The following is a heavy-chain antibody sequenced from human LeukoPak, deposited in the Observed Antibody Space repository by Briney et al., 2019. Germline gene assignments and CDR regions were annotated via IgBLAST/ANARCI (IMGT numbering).Heavy chain of an antibody. V-gene: IGHV3-21*01. CDR2: ISSSSSYI. J-gene: IGHJ4*02. Sequence: GGSLRLSCAASGFTFSSYRMNWVRQAPGKGLEWVSSISSSSSYIYYADSVKGRFTISRDNAKNSLYLQMNSLRAEDTAVYYCARDRPHYYDSSGYYYTPPSSHFDYWGQGTLVTVSS. CDR1: GFTFSSYR. CDR3: ARDRPHYYDSSGYYYTPPSSHFDY. D-gene: IGHD3-22*01.